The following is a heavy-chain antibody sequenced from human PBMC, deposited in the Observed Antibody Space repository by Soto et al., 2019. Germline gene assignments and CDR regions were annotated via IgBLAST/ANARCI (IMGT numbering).Heavy chain of an antibody. Sequence: QVQLVESGGGVVQPGRSLRLSCAASGFTFSSYAMHWVRQAPGKGLEWVAVISYDGSNKYYADSVKGRFTISRDNSKNTLYLQMNSLRDEDTAVYYCARDRAAYYYGSGPFDPWGQGTLVTVSS. D-gene: IGHD3-10*01. CDR2: ISYDGSNK. J-gene: IGHJ5*02. CDR1: GFTFSSYA. V-gene: IGHV3-30-3*01. CDR3: ARDRAAYYYGSGPFDP.